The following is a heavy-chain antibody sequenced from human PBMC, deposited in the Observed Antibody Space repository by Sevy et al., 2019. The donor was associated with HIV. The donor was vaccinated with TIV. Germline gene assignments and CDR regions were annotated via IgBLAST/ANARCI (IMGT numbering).Heavy chain of an antibody. J-gene: IGHJ5*02. D-gene: IGHD1-26*01. CDR2: ISSSSSYI. CDR3: ARGSFDGIFDP. CDR1: GFTFSSYS. Sequence: GGSLRLSCAASGFTFSSYSMNWVRQAPGKGLEWVSSISSSSSYIYYTDSVKGRFTISRDNAKNSLYLQMNSLRAEDTAVYFCARGSFDGIFDPWGQGTLVTVSS. V-gene: IGHV3-21*01.